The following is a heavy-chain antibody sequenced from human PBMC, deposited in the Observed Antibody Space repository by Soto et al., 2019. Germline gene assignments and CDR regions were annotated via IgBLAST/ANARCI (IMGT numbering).Heavy chain of an antibody. Sequence: SVKVSCKASGGTFSSYAISWVRQAPGQGLEWMGGIIPIFGTANYAQKFQGRVTITADESTSTAYMELSSLRSEDTAVYYCARVGGGDYPPYYYYYMDVWGKGTTVTVPS. CDR2: IIPIFGTA. V-gene: IGHV1-69*13. CDR1: GGTFSSYA. CDR3: ARVGGGDYPPYYYYYMDV. D-gene: IGHD4-17*01. J-gene: IGHJ6*03.